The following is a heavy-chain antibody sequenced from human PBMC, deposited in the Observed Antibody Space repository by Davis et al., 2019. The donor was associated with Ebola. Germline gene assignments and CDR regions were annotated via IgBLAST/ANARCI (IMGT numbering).Heavy chain of an antibody. J-gene: IGHJ6*04. CDR3: AKAAAYGMDV. Sequence: GESLKISCAASGFTFSNYWMSWVRQAPGKGLEWVANIKGDESEEYYVDSVKGRFTVSRDNAKNTLYLQMNSLRGEDTAVYYCAKAAAYGMDVWGKGTTVSVSS. D-gene: IGHD6-25*01. CDR1: GFTFSNYW. V-gene: IGHV3-7*01. CDR2: IKGDESEE.